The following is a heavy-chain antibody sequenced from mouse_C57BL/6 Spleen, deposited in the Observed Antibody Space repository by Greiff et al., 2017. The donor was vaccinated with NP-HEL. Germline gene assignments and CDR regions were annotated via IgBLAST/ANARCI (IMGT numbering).Heavy chain of an antibody. CDR3: ARGLWYRSFDC. J-gene: IGHJ2*01. Sequence: EVQLQQSGPELVKPGASVKISCKASGYTFTDYYMNWVKQSHGKSLEWIGDINPNNGGTSYNQKFKGKATLTVDKSSSTAYMELRSLTSEDSAVYYCARGLWYRSFDCWGQGTTLTVSS. CDR2: INPNNGGT. V-gene: IGHV1-26*01. CDR1: GYTFTDYY. D-gene: IGHD2-1*01.